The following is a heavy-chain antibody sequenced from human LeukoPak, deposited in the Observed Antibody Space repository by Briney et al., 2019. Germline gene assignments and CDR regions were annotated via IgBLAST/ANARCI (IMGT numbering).Heavy chain of an antibody. J-gene: IGHJ5*02. V-gene: IGHV3-23*01. Sequence: PGGSLRLSCAASGFTFSSYAMSWVRQAPGKGLEWVSAISGSGGSTYYADSVKGRFTISRDNSKNTLYLQMNSLRAEDTAVYYCAKGSYCSSTSCKLPTNWFDPWGQGTLVTVSS. CDR1: GFTFSSYA. CDR3: AKGSYCSSTSCKLPTNWFDP. CDR2: ISGSGGST. D-gene: IGHD2-2*01.